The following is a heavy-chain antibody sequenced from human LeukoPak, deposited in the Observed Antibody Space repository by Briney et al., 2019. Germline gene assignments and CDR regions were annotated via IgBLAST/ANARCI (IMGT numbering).Heavy chain of an antibody. CDR2: FYYSGRT. V-gene: IGHV4-30-4*02. CDR1: GGSISSGDYY. Sequence: SDTLSLTCTVSGGSISSGDYYWSWIPQPPGKGQEWIGSFYYSGRTYYNPSLKSRVTISVDTSKNQFSLKLSSVTAADTAVYYCAREWYCSSTSCYDYYDYYMDVWGKGTTVTVSS. D-gene: IGHD2-2*01. CDR3: AREWYCSSTSCYDYYDYYMDV. J-gene: IGHJ6*03.